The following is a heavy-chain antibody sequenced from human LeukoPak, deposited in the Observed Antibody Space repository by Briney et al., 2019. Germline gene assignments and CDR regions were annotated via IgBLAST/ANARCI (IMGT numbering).Heavy chain of an antibody. J-gene: IGHJ4*02. CDR1: GFTVSSNY. CDR3: ARDRSWPSYFDY. D-gene: IGHD6-13*01. V-gene: IGHV3-53*01. CDR2: IYSGGST. Sequence: GGSLRLSCAASGFTVSSNYMSWVRQAPGKGLEWVSVIYSGGSTYYADSVKGRFTISRDNSKNTLYLQMNSLRAEDTAVYYCARDRSWPSYFDYWDQGTLVTVSS.